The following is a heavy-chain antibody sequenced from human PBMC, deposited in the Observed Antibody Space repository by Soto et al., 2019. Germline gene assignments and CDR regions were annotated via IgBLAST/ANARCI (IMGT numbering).Heavy chain of an antibody. CDR1: GFTFSSYG. CDR2: ISYDGSNK. Sequence: GCLRRSCAASGFTFSSYGMHWVRQAPGKGLGWVALISYDGSNKYYADSVKGRFTISRDNSKNTLYLQMNSLRAEDTAVYYCAKERRHYYDSSGYWLDYWGQGTLVTVSS. J-gene: IGHJ4*02. V-gene: IGHV3-30*18. CDR3: AKERRHYYDSSGYWLDY. D-gene: IGHD3-22*01.